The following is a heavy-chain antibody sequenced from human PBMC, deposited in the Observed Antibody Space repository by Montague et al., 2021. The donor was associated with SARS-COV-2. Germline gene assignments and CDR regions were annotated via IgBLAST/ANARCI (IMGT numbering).Heavy chain of an antibody. V-gene: IGHV4-59*01. J-gene: IGHJ4*02. CDR2: VYYTEST. D-gene: IGHD2-15*01. CDR1: VSSNCDSV. Sequence: SETLSLTCTILVSSNCDSVWSWIRLPPRKELESFGYVYYTESTKYNPSLKSRVTMSVDTPKNRFSLSLRSLTAADTAVYYCARAQNTCFIAHCVNYFDIWGLGALVTVSS. CDR3: ARAQNTCFIAHCVNYFDI.